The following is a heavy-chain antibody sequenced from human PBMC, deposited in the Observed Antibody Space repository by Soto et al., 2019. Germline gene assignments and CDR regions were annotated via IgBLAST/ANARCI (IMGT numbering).Heavy chain of an antibody. CDR1: GGSFSGYY. CDR3: ASIKGPYSSSWYNPYNDY. V-gene: IGHV4-34*01. D-gene: IGHD6-13*01. Sequence: SETLSLTCAVYGGSFSGYYWSWIRQPPGKGLEWIGEINHSGSTNYNPSLKSRVTISVDTSKNQFSLKLSSVTAADTAVYYCASIKGPYSSSWYNPYNDYWGQGTLVTVSS. CDR2: INHSGST. J-gene: IGHJ4*02.